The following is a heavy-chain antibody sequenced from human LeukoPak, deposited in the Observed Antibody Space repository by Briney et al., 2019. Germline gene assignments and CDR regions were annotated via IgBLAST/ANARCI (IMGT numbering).Heavy chain of an antibody. CDR1: GFTFSSYA. CDR3: ARDAFLLYGYDWFEDY. V-gene: IGHV3-23*01. Sequence: PGGSLRLSCAASGFTFSSYAMSWVRQAPGKGLEWVSAISGSGGSTYYADSVKGRFTISRDNSKGTLYLQMNSLRAEDTAVYYCARDAFLLYGYDWFEDYWGQGTLVTVSS. CDR2: ISGSGGST. D-gene: IGHD5-12*01. J-gene: IGHJ4*02.